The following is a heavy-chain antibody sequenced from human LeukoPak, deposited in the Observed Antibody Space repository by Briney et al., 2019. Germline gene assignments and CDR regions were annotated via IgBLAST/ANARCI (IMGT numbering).Heavy chain of an antibody. Sequence: GGSLRLSCVASGFTSTDYFMSWVRQAPGKGLEWVASIKHNGGEKYYVDSVKGRFTISRDNAKNSLYLEMNSLGVEDTAVYYCASDRGWRTSGYYLYHFDYWGQGTLVTFAS. J-gene: IGHJ4*02. D-gene: IGHD3-22*01. V-gene: IGHV3-7*01. CDR3: ASDRGWRTSGYYLYHFDY. CDR1: GFTSTDYF. CDR2: IKHNGGEK.